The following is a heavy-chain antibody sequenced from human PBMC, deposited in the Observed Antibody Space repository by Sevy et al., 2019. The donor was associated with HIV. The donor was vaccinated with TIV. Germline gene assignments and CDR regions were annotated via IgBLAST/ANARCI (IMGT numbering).Heavy chain of an antibody. CDR2: IYYSGST. CDR3: ARPGNSNYGMDV. V-gene: IGHV4-39*01. J-gene: IGHJ6*02. Sequence: SETLSLTCTVSGGSISSSSYYWGWIRQPPGKGLEWIGSIYYSGSTYYNPSLKSRVTISVDTSKNQFSLKLSSVTAADTALYYCARPGNSNYGMDVWGQGTTVTVSS. CDR1: GGSISSSSYY. D-gene: IGHD4-4*01.